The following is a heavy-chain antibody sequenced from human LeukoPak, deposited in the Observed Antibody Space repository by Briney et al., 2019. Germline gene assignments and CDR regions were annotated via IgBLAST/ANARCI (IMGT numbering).Heavy chain of an antibody. J-gene: IGHJ5*02. V-gene: IGHV3-74*01. CDR1: GFTFSSYW. D-gene: IGHD6-13*01. CDR2: ISGDGSST. CDR3: ARGQSQRLVNWLDA. Sequence: PGGSLRLSCAASGFTFSSYWMHWVRQAPGEGLVWVSHISGDGSSTSYVDSVKGRFTISRDNAKNTLYLQMNSLRAEDTAVYYCARGQSQRLVNWLDAWGQGTLVSVSS.